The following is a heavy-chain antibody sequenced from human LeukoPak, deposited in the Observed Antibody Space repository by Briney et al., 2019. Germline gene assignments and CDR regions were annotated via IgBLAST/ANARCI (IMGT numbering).Heavy chain of an antibody. CDR2: ISYDGSNK. CDR3: ACGRQQWLPPGDY. V-gene: IGHV3-30-3*01. Sequence: GRSLGLSCAASGFTFSSYAMHWVRQAPGKGLEWVAVISYDGSNKYYADSVKGRFTISRDNSKNTLYLQMNSLRAEDTAVYYCACGRQQWLPPGDYWGQGTLVTVSS. CDR1: GFTFSSYA. D-gene: IGHD6-19*01. J-gene: IGHJ4*02.